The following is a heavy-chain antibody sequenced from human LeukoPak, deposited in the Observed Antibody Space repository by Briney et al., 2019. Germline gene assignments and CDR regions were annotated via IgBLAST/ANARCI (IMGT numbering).Heavy chain of an antibody. D-gene: IGHD4-17*01. CDR3: ARAQGYGDCDY. CDR1: GYTFTDYY. J-gene: IGHJ4*02. CDR2: INPSGGNT. V-gene: IGHV1-46*01. Sequence: ASVKVSCKASGYTFTDYYIHWVRQAPGQGLEGMGIINPSGGNTKYAEKFQARVTMTRDTSTSTVYMDLSSLRSEDTAVYYCARAQGYGDCDYWGQGTLVTVSS.